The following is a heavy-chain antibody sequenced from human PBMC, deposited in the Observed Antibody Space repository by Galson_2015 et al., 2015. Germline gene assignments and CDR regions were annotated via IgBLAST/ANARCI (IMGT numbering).Heavy chain of an antibody. V-gene: IGHV3-30*18. CDR2: ISYDGSNK. CDR1: GFTFSSYG. D-gene: IGHD4-17*01. Sequence: SLRLSCAASGFTFSSYGMHWVRQAPGKGLEWVAVISYDGSNKYYADSVKSRFTISRDNSKNTLYLQMNSLRAEDTAVYYCAKDSYDPYGDYDISSYFDYWGQGTLVTVSS. J-gene: IGHJ4*02. CDR3: AKDSYDPYGDYDISSYFDY.